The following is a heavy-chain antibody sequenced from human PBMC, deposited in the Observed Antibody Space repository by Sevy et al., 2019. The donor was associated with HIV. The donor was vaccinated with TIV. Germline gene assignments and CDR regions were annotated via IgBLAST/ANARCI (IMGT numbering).Heavy chain of an antibody. V-gene: IGHV7-4-1*02. Sequence: ASVKVSCKASGYTFTSYAMNWVRQAPGQGLEWMGWINTNTGNPTYAQGFTGRFVFSLDTSVSTAYLQISSLKAEDTAVYYCARASRFDFWSGYRWDYWGQGTLVTVSS. CDR3: ARASRFDFWSGYRWDY. J-gene: IGHJ4*02. D-gene: IGHD3-3*01. CDR2: INTNTGNP. CDR1: GYTFTSYA.